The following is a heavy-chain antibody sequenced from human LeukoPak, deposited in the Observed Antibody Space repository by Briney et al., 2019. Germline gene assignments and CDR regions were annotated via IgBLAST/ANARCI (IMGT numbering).Heavy chain of an antibody. CDR2: IIPIFGTA. Sequence: ASVKVSCKASGGTFSSYTISWVRQAPGQGLEWMGGIIPIFGTANYAQKFRGRVTITADESTSTAYMELSSLRSEDTAVYYCASRGTPVLLWFGELLKTHYYYYYMDVWGKGTTVTISS. CDR1: GGTFSSYT. CDR3: ASRGTPVLLWFGELLKTHYYYYYMDV. D-gene: IGHD3-10*01. V-gene: IGHV1-69*13. J-gene: IGHJ6*03.